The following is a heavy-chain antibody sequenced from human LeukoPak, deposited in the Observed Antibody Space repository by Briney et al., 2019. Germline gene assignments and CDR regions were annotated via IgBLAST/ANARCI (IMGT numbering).Heavy chain of an antibody. Sequence: SVKVSCKASGGTFSSYAISWVRQAPGQGLGWMGGIIPIFGTANYAQKFQGRVTITADESTSTAYMELSSLRSEDTAVYYCAREGGYCSSTSCYARRRGNWFDPWGQGTLVTVSS. CDR3: AREGGYCSSTSCYARRRGNWFDP. CDR1: GGTFSSYA. J-gene: IGHJ5*02. CDR2: IIPIFGTA. D-gene: IGHD2-2*01. V-gene: IGHV1-69*01.